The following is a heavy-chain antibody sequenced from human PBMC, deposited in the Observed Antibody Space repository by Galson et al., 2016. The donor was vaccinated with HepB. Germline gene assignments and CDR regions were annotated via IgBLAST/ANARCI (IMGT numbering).Heavy chain of an antibody. CDR1: GFTFGSYA. Sequence: SLRLSCAASGFTFGSYAMTWVRQAPGKGLTWVSSISPSGWSSHNADSVKGRFTTSRDNSKFTLYLQMNSLRAEDTAVYYCARHLRVGSGAHRDVFDIWDRGTMVSVSS. V-gene: IGHV3-23*01. CDR3: ARHLRVGSGAHRDVFDI. D-gene: IGHD4/OR15-4a*01. J-gene: IGHJ3*02. CDR2: ISPSGWSS.